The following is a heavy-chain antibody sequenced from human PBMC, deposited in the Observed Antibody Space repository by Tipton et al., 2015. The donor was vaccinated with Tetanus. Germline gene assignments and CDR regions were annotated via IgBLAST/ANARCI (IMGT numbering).Heavy chain of an antibody. CDR2: ISYSSTSI. CDR3: ARRGEARANWFDS. J-gene: IGHJ5*01. CDR1: GFSIREFG. Sequence: GSLRLSCAASGFSIREFGLNWVRQAPGKGLEWISYISYSSTSIYYADSVKGRFAVSRDNGKNSLLLQMKALRDDDTAVYYCARRGEARANWFDSWGQGTLLIVSS. V-gene: IGHV3-48*02.